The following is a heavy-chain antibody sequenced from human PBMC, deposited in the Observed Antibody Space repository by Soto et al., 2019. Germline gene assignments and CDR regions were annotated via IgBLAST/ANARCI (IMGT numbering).Heavy chain of an antibody. CDR1: GFTFSSSG. CDR2: INSEGSST. CDR3: ARDLVAASSFNYYYYGMDV. J-gene: IGHJ6*02. D-gene: IGHD6-6*01. Sequence: QPWGSLSLSXAACGFTFSSSGVHWVRQEPGPGLEWVSRINSEGSSTSYADSVKGRFTISRDNAKNTLYLQMNSLRAEDTAVYYCARDLVAASSFNYYYYGMDVWGQGTTVTVSS. V-gene: IGHV3-74*01.